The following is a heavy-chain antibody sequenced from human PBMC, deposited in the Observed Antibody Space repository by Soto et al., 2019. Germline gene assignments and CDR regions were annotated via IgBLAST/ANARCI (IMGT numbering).Heavy chain of an antibody. CDR3: ARAEGPRYYDFWSTVGWFDP. Sequence: SQTLSLTCAISGDSVSSNSAAWNWIRQSPSRGLEWLGRTYYRSKWYNDYAVSVKSRITIDPDTSKNQFSLQLNSVTPEDTAVYYCARAEGPRYYDFWSTVGWFDPWGQGTLVTVSS. CDR2: TYYRSKWYN. V-gene: IGHV6-1*01. D-gene: IGHD3-3*01. CDR1: GDSVSSNSAA. J-gene: IGHJ5*02.